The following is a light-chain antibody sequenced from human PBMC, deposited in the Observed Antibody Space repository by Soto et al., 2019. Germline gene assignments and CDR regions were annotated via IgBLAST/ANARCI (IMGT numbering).Light chain of an antibody. J-gene: IGKJ5*01. V-gene: IGKV3-15*01. Sequence: EIVMTQSPATLSVSPGERATLSCRASQSVSSNLGRYQQRPGQAPRLLIYGASTRATGIPARFSGSGSGTEFTLTISSLQSEDSAVYYCQQYNNWSSITFGQGTRLEIK. CDR1: QSVSSN. CDR2: GAS. CDR3: QQYNNWSSIT.